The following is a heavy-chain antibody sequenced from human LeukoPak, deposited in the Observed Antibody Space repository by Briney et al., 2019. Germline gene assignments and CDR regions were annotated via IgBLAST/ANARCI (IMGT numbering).Heavy chain of an antibody. CDR2: IFYSGST. CDR1: GGSISSYH. Sequence: SETLSLTCTVSGGSISSYHWSWIRQPPGKGLEWIGYIFYSGSTNYNPSLKNRVTTSGDTSKNQFSLELSSVTTADTAVYYCARGAVAGQDFDYWGQGTLVTVSS. V-gene: IGHV4-59*01. CDR3: ARGAVAGQDFDY. J-gene: IGHJ4*02. D-gene: IGHD6-19*01.